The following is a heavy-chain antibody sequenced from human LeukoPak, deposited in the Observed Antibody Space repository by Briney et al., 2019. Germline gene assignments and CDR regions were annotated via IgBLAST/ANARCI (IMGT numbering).Heavy chain of an antibody. Sequence: SETLSLTCTVDSISTNGYYWGWIRQPPGKGLEWIGSIHYTGSTYYNPSLESRVTVSVDTSKNQFSLKLSSVTAADTAVYYCARLGWLYGSGSMNWFDPWGQGTLVTVSS. CDR3: ARLGWLYGSGSMNWFDP. D-gene: IGHD3-10*01. V-gene: IGHV4-39*01. CDR2: IHYTGST. CDR1: SISTNGYY. J-gene: IGHJ5*02.